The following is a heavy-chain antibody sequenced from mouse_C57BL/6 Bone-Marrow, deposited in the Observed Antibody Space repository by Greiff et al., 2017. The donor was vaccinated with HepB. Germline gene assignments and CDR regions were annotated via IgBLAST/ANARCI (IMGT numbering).Heavy chain of an antibody. CDR3: ARRGLITTGFDY. CDR2: IDPSDSYT. D-gene: IGHD1-1*01. Sequence: QVQLQQPGAELVKPGASAKLSCKASGYTFTSYWMQWVKQRPGQGLEWIGEIDPSDSYTNYNQKFKGKATLTVDTSSSTAYMQLSSLTSEDSAVYYCARRGLITTGFDYWGQGTTLTVSS. CDR1: GYTFTSYW. J-gene: IGHJ2*01. V-gene: IGHV1-50*01.